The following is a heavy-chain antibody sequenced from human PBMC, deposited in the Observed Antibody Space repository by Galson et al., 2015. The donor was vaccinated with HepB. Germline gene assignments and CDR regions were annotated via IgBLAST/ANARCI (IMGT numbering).Heavy chain of an antibody. Sequence: SVKVSCKASGYTFTSNGFSWVRQTPRQGLEWLGWISAYGGNTKYAQKYQGRITLTRDTSTSTAYVELRSLRSDDTAVYYCARDRDYRFDYWGQGTLVTVSS. D-gene: IGHD4/OR15-4a*01. J-gene: IGHJ4*02. CDR2: ISAYGGNT. V-gene: IGHV1-18*04. CDR1: GYTFTSNG. CDR3: ARDRDYRFDY.